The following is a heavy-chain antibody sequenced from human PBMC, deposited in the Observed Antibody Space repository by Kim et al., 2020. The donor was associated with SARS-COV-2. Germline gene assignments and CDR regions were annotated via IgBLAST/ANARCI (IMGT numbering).Heavy chain of an antibody. CDR3: ARGPYYYYGSGSYAAFDP. CDR1: GYTFTSYD. J-gene: IGHJ5*02. D-gene: IGHD3-10*01. V-gene: IGHV1-8*01. Sequence: ASVKVSCKASGYTFTSYDINWVRQATGQGLEWMGWMNPNSGNTGYAQKFQGRVTMTRNTSISTAYMELSSLRSEDTAVYYCARGPYYYYGSGSYAAFDPWGQGTLVTVSS. CDR2: MNPNSGNT.